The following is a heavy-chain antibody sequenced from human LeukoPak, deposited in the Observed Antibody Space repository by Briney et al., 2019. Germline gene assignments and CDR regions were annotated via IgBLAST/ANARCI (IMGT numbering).Heavy chain of an antibody. J-gene: IGHJ6*02. V-gene: IGHV3-33*01. CDR3: ASGDTAWGYGMDV. Sequence: GGSLRLSCAASGFTFSSYGMHWVRQAPGKGLEWVAVIWYDGSNKYYADSVKGRFTISRDNSKNTLYLQMNSLRAEDTAVYYCASGDTAWGYGMDVWGQGTTVTVSS. CDR2: IWYDGSNK. CDR1: GFTFSSYG. D-gene: IGHD5-18*01.